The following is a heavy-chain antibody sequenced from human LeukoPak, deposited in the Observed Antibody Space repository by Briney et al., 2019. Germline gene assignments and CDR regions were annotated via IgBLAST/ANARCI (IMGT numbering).Heavy chain of an antibody. CDR3: ARALSEIGGYPEYFRH. D-gene: IGHD2-15*01. J-gene: IGHJ1*01. CDR1: GFTVSSTY. V-gene: IGHV3-74*01. CDR2: IKSDGRT. Sequence: QPGGSLRLSCAASGFTVSSTYMSWVRQAPGKGLVWVSRIKSDGRTNYADSVKGRFTISRDNAKNTVSLQMNSLRAEDTGVYYCARALSEIGGYPEYFRHWGQGTLVIVSS.